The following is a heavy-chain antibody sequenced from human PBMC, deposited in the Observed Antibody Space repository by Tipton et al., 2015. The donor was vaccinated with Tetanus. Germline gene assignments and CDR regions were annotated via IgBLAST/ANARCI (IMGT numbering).Heavy chain of an antibody. CDR3: ARANNDFPKKGPFDS. CDR1: GGSVSSGSYY. V-gene: IGHV4-61*01. Sequence: TLSLTCTVFGGSVSSGSYYWSWVRQAPGKGLEYIGYILYGKSTHYNPSLKSRLSMSADPAKNQFSLRLTSVTAADTAVYYCARANNDFPKKGPFDSWGQGSLVIVSS. D-gene: IGHD3-3*01. CDR2: ILYGKST. J-gene: IGHJ4*02.